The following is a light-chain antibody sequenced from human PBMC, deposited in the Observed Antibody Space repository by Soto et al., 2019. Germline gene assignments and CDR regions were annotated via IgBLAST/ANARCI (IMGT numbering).Light chain of an antibody. CDR3: QQYNNWGKT. CDR2: GAS. J-gene: IGKJ1*01. CDR1: QSVSSN. Sequence: EIVMTQSPATLSVSPGERATLSCRASQSVSSNLAWYQQNPGQPPRRHTYGASTRAPGIPARFSGSGSGTEFTLTISSLQSEDFAVYYCQQYNNWGKTFGRGTKVEIK. V-gene: IGKV3-15*01.